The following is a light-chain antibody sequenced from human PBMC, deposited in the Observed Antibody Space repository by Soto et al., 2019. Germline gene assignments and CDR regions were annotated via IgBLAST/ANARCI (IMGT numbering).Light chain of an antibody. CDR1: SSDVGGYNY. J-gene: IGLJ1*01. V-gene: IGLV2-11*01. CDR3: CSYAGSSYV. CDR2: DVS. Sequence: QSALTQPRSVSGSPGQSVTISCTGTSSDVGGYNYGSWYQQHPGKAPKLMIYDVSKRPSGVPDRFSGSKSGNTASLTISGLQAEDEADYYCCSYAGSSYVFGTGTKVTVL.